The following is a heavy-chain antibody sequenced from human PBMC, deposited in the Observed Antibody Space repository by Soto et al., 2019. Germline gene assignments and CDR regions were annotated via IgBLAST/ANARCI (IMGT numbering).Heavy chain of an antibody. V-gene: IGHV4-34*01. CDR1: GGSFSGYY. D-gene: IGHD6-13*01. J-gene: IGHJ4*02. Sequence: SETPALTCAVYGGSFSGYYWSCIRQPPGKGLEWIGEINHSGSTNYNPSLKSRVTISVDTSKNQFSLKLSPVTAADTAVYYCARRAWGEAAGTALDYWGQGTLVT. CDR2: INHSGST. CDR3: ARRAWGEAAGTALDY.